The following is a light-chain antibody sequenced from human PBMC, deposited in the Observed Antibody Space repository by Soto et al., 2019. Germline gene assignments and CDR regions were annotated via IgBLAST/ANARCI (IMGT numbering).Light chain of an antibody. CDR3: QHYKSYPEA. J-gene: IGKJ1*01. Sequence: IQMTQCPSTLSGSAGDSATITCRASQAIXSRFDWYQQKPGKAPKVMXDKASTLKRGGPSRFSGSGSATEFTLTISSLHPYYFANYYFQHYKSYPEAFGQGTKVDI. V-gene: IGKV1-5*03. CDR2: KAS. CDR1: QAIXSR.